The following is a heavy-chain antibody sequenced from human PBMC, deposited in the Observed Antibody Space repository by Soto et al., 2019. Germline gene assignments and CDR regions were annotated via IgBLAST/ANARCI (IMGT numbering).Heavy chain of an antibody. CDR2: IYYSGST. Sequence: QVQLQESGPGLVKPSETLSLTCTVSGGSVSSGSYYWSWIRQPPGKGLEWIGYIYYSGSTNYNPSLKSRVTISVDTSKNQFSLKLSSVTAADTAVYYCARDMGRYRSGGSCWGNWFDPWGQGTLVTVSS. D-gene: IGHD2-15*01. V-gene: IGHV4-61*01. J-gene: IGHJ5*02. CDR1: GGSVSSGSYY. CDR3: ARDMGRYRSGGSCWGNWFDP.